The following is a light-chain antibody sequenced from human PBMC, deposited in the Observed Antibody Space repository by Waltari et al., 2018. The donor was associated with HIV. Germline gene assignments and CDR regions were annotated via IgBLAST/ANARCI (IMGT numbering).Light chain of an antibody. CDR3: QHSRT. Sequence: DIQMTQSPSSVSASVGDRVTITCRTSQNIRTNLNWYQHKPGKAPKLLIYAASSLQSGVPSRFSGGGSGTDFTLTITSLQPEDFTTYYCQHSRTFGQGTKVE. J-gene: IGKJ1*01. CDR2: AAS. CDR1: QNIRTN. V-gene: IGKV1-39*01.